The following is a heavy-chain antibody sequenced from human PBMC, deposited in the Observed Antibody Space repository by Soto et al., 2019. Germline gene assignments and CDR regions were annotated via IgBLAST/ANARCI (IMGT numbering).Heavy chain of an antibody. CDR2: ITGSGSTI. CDR1: GFSFNKYA. Sequence: DVQLLESGGGLVQPGGSLRLSCAASGFSFNKYAMIWVRQAPGKGQERVSGITGSGSTIEYIESVKGRFTISRDNSKNTVYLQMNSLRAEDTAMYYCAKDAVSGGGLWLVSDWGQGTPVTVS. CDR3: AKDAVSGGGLWLVSD. D-gene: IGHD2-8*02. J-gene: IGHJ4*02. V-gene: IGHV3-23*01.